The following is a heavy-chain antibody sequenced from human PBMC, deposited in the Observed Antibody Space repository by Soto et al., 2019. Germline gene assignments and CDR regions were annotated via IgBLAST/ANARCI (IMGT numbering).Heavy chain of an antibody. CDR2: TYYRSKWYN. CDR1: GDSVSSNSAA. V-gene: IGHV6-1*01. CDR3: ARALGKVEMATIMAFDI. J-gene: IGHJ3*02. D-gene: IGHD5-12*01. Sequence: SQTLSLTCAISGDSVSSNSAAWNWIRQSPSRGLEWLGRTYYRSKWYNDYAVSVKSRITINPDTSKNQFSLQLNSVTPEDTAVYYCARALGKVEMATIMAFDIWGQGTMVTVSS.